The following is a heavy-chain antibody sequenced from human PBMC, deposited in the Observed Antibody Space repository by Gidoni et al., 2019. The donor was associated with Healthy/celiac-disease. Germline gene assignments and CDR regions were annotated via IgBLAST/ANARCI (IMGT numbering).Heavy chain of an antibody. D-gene: IGHD6-19*01. CDR3: AKVSSGWYRRGWYFDL. V-gene: IGHV3-23*01. CDR2: ISGSGGST. Sequence: EVQLLESGGGLVQPGGSRRLSCAASGFTFSSYAMSWVRQAPGKGLEWVSAISGSGGSTYYADSVKGRFTISRDNSKNTLYLQMNSLRAEDTAVYYCAKVSSGWYRRGWYFDLWGRGTLVTLSS. CDR1: GFTFSSYA. J-gene: IGHJ2*01.